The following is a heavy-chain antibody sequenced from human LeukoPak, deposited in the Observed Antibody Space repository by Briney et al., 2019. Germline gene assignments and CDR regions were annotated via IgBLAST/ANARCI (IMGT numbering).Heavy chain of an antibody. CDR1: GYSISSGYY. J-gene: IGHJ3*02. Sequence: SETLSLTCTVSGYSISSGYYWGWIRQPPGKGLEWIGSIYHSGSTYYNPSLKSRVTISVDTSKNQFSLKLSSVTAADTAVYYCARDYYDSRGDAFDIWGQGTMVTVSS. CDR3: ARDYYDSRGDAFDI. CDR2: IYHSGST. D-gene: IGHD3-22*01. V-gene: IGHV4-38-2*02.